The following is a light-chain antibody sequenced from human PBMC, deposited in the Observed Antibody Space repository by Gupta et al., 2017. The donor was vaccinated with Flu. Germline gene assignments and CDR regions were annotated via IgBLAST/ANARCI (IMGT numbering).Light chain of an antibody. J-gene: IGKJ1*01. CDR3: QQYGGDPWT. Sequence: GDRVTITCRASQSIDIWLAWFQKKPGKAPKPLIYKASHLESGVPSRFSGGGAGTEFNLTISSLQPDDFATYYCQQYGGDPWTFGQGTKVEIK. CDR1: QSIDIW. V-gene: IGKV1-5*03. CDR2: KAS.